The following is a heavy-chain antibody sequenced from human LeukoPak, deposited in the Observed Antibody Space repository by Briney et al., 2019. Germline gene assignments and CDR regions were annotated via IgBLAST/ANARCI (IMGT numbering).Heavy chain of an antibody. D-gene: IGHD4-17*01. V-gene: IGHV1-46*01. J-gene: IGHJ4*02. CDR1: GYTFTSYY. CDR3: ARDLGGDYFDF. Sequence: ASVKVSCKASGYTFTSYYLHWVRQAPGQGLEWMGIINPSAGSTSYAQKFQGRVTMTRDTSTSTVYVELSSLRSEDTAVYYCARDLGGDYFDFWGQGTLVTVSS. CDR2: INPSAGST.